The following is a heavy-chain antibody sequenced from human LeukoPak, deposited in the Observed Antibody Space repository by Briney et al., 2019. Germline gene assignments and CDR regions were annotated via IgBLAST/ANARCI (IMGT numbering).Heavy chain of an antibody. V-gene: IGHV3-30*18. D-gene: IGHD6-13*01. CDR2: ISYDGSNK. CDR1: AFTFSSYG. Sequence: GGSLRLSCAAYAFTFSSYGMHWVRQPPGKGLEWVAAISYDGSNKYYTDSVNGLFTISTDNSKNTLYMQMNSLRAEHPAVYYCAKGPPAEVGPILYYCDYWGEGTLVTVSS. CDR3: AKGPPAEVGPILYYCDY. J-gene: IGHJ4*02.